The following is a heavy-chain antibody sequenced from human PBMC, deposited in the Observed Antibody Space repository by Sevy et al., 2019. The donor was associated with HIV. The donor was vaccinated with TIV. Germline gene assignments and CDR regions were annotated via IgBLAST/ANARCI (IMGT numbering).Heavy chain of an antibody. J-gene: IGHJ4*02. D-gene: IGHD2-8*01. CDR3: AREGCTKPHDY. CDR2: FCFGGSRI. Sequence: GGSLRLSCAASGFPLSLYAMTWVRQAPGRGLEWVSTFCFGGSRIDYADSVKGRFTISRDNSKNTLYLQMSSLRADDTAIYFCAREGCTKPHDYCGQGTLVTVSS. CDR1: GFPLSLYA. V-gene: IGHV3-23*01.